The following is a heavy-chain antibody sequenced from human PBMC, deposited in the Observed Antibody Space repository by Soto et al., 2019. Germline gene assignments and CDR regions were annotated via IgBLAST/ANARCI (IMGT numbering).Heavy chain of an antibody. D-gene: IGHD3-22*01. Sequence: GGSLRLSCAASGFTFSSYAMSWVRQAPGKGLEWVSAISGSGGSTYYADSVKGRFTISRDNSKNTPYLQMNSLRAEDTAVYYCAKRPVYYDSSGYLLWGQGTLVTVSS. V-gene: IGHV3-23*01. CDR3: AKRPVYYDSSGYLL. CDR2: ISGSGGST. J-gene: IGHJ4*02. CDR1: GFTFSSYA.